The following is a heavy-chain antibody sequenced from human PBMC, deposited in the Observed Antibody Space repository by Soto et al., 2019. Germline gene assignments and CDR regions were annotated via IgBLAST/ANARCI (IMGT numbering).Heavy chain of an antibody. CDR3: AREVTGTGDAFDI. CDR2: IKQDGSEK. CDR1: GFTFSSYW. D-gene: IGHD6-19*01. Sequence: GGSLRLSCAASGFTFSSYWMSWVRQVPGKGLEWVANIKQDGSEKYYVDSVKGRFTISRDNAKNSLYLQMNSLRAEDTAVYYCAREVTGTGDAFDIWGQGTMVTVSS. J-gene: IGHJ3*02. V-gene: IGHV3-7*01.